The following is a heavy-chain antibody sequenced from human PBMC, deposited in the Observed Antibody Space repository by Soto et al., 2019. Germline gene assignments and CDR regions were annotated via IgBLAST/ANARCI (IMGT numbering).Heavy chain of an antibody. Sequence: GGSLRLSCAASGFTFDDYVMHWVRQAPGKGLEWVSGISWNSGSIGYADSVKGRFTISRDNAKNSLYLQMNSLRAEDTALYYCAKDGRSQEAFDYYYYYMDVWGKGTTVTVSS. CDR3: AKDGRSQEAFDYYYYYMDV. D-gene: IGHD1-26*01. CDR1: GFTFDDYV. V-gene: IGHV3-9*01. CDR2: ISWNSGSI. J-gene: IGHJ6*03.